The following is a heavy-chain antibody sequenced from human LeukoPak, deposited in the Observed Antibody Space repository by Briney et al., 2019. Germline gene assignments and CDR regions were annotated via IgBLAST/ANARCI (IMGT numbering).Heavy chain of an antibody. CDR3: ATAGSYPV. D-gene: IGHD3-10*01. CDR2: ISDIGHII. V-gene: IGHV3-48*04. Sequence: GGSLRLSCTVSGFSFSNSGMNWVRQAPGEGLQWVSYISDIGHIIYYADSVKGRFTISRDNAKNSLYLQMHSLRADDTAVYYCATAGSYPVWGQGTLVTVSS. CDR1: GFSFSNSG. J-gene: IGHJ4*02.